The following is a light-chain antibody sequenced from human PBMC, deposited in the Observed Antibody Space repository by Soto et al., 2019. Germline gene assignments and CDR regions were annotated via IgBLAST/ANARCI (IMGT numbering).Light chain of an antibody. J-gene: IGKJ5*01. CDR3: QQRRSWPPAIS. CDR2: DAS. Sequence: IVLTPTPGTMSFDPSERAPLSCLTSQSVSTYLSWYQPRPGQAPRLLIYDASYRATDIPPRFSGSGSGTDFTLTIRILEPEDFAVYYCQQRRSWPPAISCGKGQRRGIK. V-gene: IGKV3-11*01. CDR1: QSVSTY.